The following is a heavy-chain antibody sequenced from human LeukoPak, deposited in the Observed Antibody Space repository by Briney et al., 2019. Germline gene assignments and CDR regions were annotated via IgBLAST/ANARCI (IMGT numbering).Heavy chain of an antibody. V-gene: IGHV3-9*01. Sequence: PGGSLRLSCAASGFRFDGFAMHWVRQAPGKGLEWVAGVIWNSGNIGYGDSVEGRFIISRDNAKRSLYLEMNSLRHEDTALYYCAKDVGLGNYYGMDVWGQGTMVTVSS. J-gene: IGHJ6*02. CDR1: GFRFDGFA. CDR3: AKDVGLGNYYGMDV. CDR2: VIWNSGNI. D-gene: IGHD3-16*01.